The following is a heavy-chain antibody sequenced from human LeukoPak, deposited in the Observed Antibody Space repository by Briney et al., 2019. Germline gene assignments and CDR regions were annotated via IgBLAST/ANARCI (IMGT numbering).Heavy chain of an antibody. D-gene: IGHD2-21*02. CDR2: IYYSGST. Sequence: SETLSLTCTVSGGSISSYYWSWIRQPPGKGLEWIGYIYYSGSTNYSPSLKSRVTISVDTSKNQFSLKLSSVTAADTAVYYCARSYSGGDCSDWGQGTLVTVSS. V-gene: IGHV4-59*08. CDR1: GGSISSYY. CDR3: ARSYSGGDCSD. J-gene: IGHJ4*02.